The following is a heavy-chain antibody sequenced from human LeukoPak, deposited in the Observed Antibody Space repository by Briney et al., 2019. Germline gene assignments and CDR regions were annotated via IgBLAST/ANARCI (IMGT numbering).Heavy chain of an antibody. Sequence: GGSLRLSCAASGFTFSSYAMSWVRQAPGKGLEWVSLISWDGGSTYYADSVKGRFTISRDNAKNSLYLQMNSLRAEDTAVYYCAREYSNYGSGAYYYMDVWGKGTTVTISS. V-gene: IGHV3-23*01. J-gene: IGHJ6*03. CDR3: AREYSNYGSGAYYYMDV. CDR2: ISWDGGST. D-gene: IGHD3-10*01. CDR1: GFTFSSYA.